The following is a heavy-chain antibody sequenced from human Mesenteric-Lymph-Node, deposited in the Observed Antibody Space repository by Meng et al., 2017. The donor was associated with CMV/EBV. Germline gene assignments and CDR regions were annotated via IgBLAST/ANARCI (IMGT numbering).Heavy chain of an antibody. Sequence: SETLSLTCTVSGGSISSGGYYYTWIRQHPGKGLEWIGYIYYSGTTYYNPSLKSRVTISLDTSENQFSLNLNSVTAADTAVYYCASQPSGYYDFWSGNNYKYYGMDVWGLGTTVTVSS. CDR1: GGSISSGGYY. CDR2: IYYSGTT. CDR3: ASQPSGYYDFWSGNNYKYYGMDV. V-gene: IGHV4-31*03. J-gene: IGHJ6*02. D-gene: IGHD3-3*01.